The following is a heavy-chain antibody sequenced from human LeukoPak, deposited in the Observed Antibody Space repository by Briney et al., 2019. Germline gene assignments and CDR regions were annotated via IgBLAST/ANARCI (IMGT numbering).Heavy chain of an antibody. J-gene: IGHJ3*01. V-gene: IGHV3-30*02. CDR2: IRYDGTNK. CDR3: AKRIDIAVVPEAATHQAFDV. Sequence: PGGSLRLSCAASGFTFSSYGMHWVRQAPGKGLEWVAFIRYDGTNKHYADSVKGRFTVSRDDSLNILYLQMNRLRADDTAVYYCAKRIDIAVVPEAATHQAFDVWGQGTMVTVSS. CDR1: GFTFSSYG. D-gene: IGHD2-2*01.